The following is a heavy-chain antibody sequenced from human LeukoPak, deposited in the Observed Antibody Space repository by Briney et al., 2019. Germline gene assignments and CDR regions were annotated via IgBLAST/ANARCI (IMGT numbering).Heavy chain of an antibody. CDR1: GGSISSYY. CDR3: AREDGYNYREDY. CDR2: IYYSGST. J-gene: IGHJ4*02. D-gene: IGHD5-24*01. V-gene: IGHV4-59*12. Sequence: PSETLSLTCTVSGGSISSYYWSWIRQPPGKGLEWIGYIYYSGSTNYNPSLKSRVTISVDTSKNQFSLKLSSVTAADTAVYYCAREDGYNYREDYWGQGTLVTVSS.